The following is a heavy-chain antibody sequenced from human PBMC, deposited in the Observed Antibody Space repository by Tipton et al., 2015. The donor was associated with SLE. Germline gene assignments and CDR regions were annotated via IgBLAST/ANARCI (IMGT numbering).Heavy chain of an antibody. CDR1: GYSISGHY. D-gene: IGHD2-21*02. Sequence: TLSLTCTVSGYSISGHYWTWIRQPPGKGLEWIGYIYYRGSTNYNPSLKSRVTISVDTSKNQFSLKLTSVTAADTAVYYCARGSGVTDFDYWGQGALVTVSS. CDR2: IYYRGST. CDR3: ARGSGVTDFDY. J-gene: IGHJ4*02. V-gene: IGHV4-59*11.